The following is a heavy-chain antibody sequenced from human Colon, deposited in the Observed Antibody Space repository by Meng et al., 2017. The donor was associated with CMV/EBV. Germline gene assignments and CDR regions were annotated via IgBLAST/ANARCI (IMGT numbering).Heavy chain of an antibody. Sequence: ASGGTFSSYAISWVRQAPGQGLEWMGGIIPIFGTANYAQKFQGRVTITTDESTSTAYMELSSLRSEDTAVYYCASDSSGYYLPLYDYWGQGTLVTVSS. V-gene: IGHV1-69*05. D-gene: IGHD3-22*01. CDR2: IIPIFGTA. J-gene: IGHJ4*02. CDR3: ASDSSGYYLPLYDY. CDR1: GGTFSSYA.